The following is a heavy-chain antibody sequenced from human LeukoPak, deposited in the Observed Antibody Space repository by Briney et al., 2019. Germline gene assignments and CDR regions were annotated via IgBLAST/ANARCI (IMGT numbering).Heavy chain of an antibody. CDR2: INPSDGTT. CDR1: GYTFTSYY. D-gene: IGHD3-10*01. CDR3: ARCLYGSGSYYYQDWFDP. Sequence: ASVKVSCKASGYTFTSYYVHWVRQAPGQGLEWMGIINPSDGTTRYAQNFQGRVTMTRDTSTSTAYMELRSLRSDDTAVYYCARCLYGSGSYYYQDWFDPWGQGTLVTVSS. V-gene: IGHV1-46*01. J-gene: IGHJ5*02.